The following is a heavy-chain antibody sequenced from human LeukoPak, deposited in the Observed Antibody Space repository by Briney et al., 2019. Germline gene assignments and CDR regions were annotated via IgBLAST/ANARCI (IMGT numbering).Heavy chain of an antibody. CDR2: IFYNGTA. CDR3: ARDKLLWFGEFVP. CDR1: GGAISSPYNY. D-gene: IGHD3-10*01. V-gene: IGHV4-39*07. J-gene: IGHJ5*02. Sequence: SETLSLTCSVTGGAISSPYNYWVWIRQPPGKGLEWIGSIFYNGTAHYSPSLKSRVTISVDTSNDEFSLNLKSVTAADSAVYYCARDKLLWFGEFVPWGQGTQVTVSS.